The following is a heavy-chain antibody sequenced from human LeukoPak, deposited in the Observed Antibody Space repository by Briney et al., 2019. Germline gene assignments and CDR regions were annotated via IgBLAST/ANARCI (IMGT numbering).Heavy chain of an antibody. CDR3: ARSLIVAAAPGGY. J-gene: IGHJ4*02. D-gene: IGHD2-2*01. Sequence: SETLSLTCAVYGGSFSGYYWSWIRQPPGKELEWIGEISHSGSTNYNPSLKSRVTISVDTSKNQFSLKLSSLTAADTAVYYCARSLIVAAAPGGYWGQGTLVSVSS. CDR2: ISHSGST. CDR1: GGSFSGYY. V-gene: IGHV4-34*01.